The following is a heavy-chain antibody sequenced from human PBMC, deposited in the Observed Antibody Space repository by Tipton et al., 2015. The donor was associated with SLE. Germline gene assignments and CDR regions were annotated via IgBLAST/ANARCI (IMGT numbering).Heavy chain of an antibody. Sequence: TLSLTCTVSCGSISSGSYYWSWFRQPPGKGLEWIGEINHSGSTNYNPSLKSRVTISVDTSKNRFSLKLSSVTAADTAVYYCARGLAYDYVWGSYRQYYFDYWCQGSLVTVSS. D-gene: IGHD3-16*02. CDR3: ARGLAYDYVWGSYRQYYFDY. J-gene: IGHJ4*02. V-gene: IGHV4-39*07. CDR2: INHSGST. CDR1: CGSISSGSYY.